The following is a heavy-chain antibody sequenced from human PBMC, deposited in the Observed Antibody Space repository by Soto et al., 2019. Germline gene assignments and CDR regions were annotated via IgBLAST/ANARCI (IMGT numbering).Heavy chain of an antibody. CDR2: INPNSGGT. Sequence: ASVKVSCKASGYTFTGYYMHWVRQAPGQGLEWMGWINPNSGGTNYAQKFQGRVTMTRDTSISTAYMELSRLRSDDTAVYYCARVVWVAARPYSDYWGQGTLVTVSS. CDR1: GYTFTGYY. J-gene: IGHJ4*02. D-gene: IGHD6-6*01. CDR3: ARVVWVAARPYSDY. V-gene: IGHV1-2*02.